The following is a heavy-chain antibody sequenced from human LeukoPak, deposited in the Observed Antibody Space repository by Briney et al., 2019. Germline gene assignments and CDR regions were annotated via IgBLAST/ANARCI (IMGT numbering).Heavy chain of an antibody. Sequence: PGGSLRLSCAASGFTFSSYSMNWVRQAPGKGLEWVSYISSGSSTIYYADSVKGRFTISRDNAKNSLYLQMNSLRAEDTAVYYCARGSSWYDIDYWGQGTLVTVSS. CDR2: ISSGSSTI. J-gene: IGHJ4*02. D-gene: IGHD6-13*01. CDR1: GFTFSSYS. CDR3: ARGSSWYDIDY. V-gene: IGHV3-48*01.